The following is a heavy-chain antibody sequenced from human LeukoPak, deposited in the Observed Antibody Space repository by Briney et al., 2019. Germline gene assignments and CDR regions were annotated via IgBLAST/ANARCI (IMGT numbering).Heavy chain of an antibody. Sequence: GGSLRLSCAASGFTFSNYAMTWVRQAPGKGLEWVSAISGSGGDTFFADSVKGRFTISRDNSKNTLYLQMNSLGAEDTAVYHCANGWSPDYWGRGTLVTVSS. V-gene: IGHV3-23*01. CDR3: ANGWSPDY. D-gene: IGHD2-15*01. CDR1: GFTFSNYA. J-gene: IGHJ4*02. CDR2: ISGSGGDT.